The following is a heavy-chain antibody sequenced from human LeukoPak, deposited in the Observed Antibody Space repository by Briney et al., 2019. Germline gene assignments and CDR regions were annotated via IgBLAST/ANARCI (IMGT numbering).Heavy chain of an antibody. CDR3: ARDRSSWGLDC. CDR2: IYTSGST. Sequence: SETLSLTCTVSGGSISSYYWSWIRQPAGKGLEWIGRIYTSGSTNYNPSLKSRVTMSVDTSKNQFSLKLTSLTAADTAVYYCARDRSSWGLDCWGQGTLVTVSS. CDR1: GGSISSYY. D-gene: IGHD7-27*01. J-gene: IGHJ4*02. V-gene: IGHV4-4*07.